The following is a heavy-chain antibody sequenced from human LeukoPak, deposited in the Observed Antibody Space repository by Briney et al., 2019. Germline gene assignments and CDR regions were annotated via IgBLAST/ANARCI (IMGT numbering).Heavy chain of an antibody. D-gene: IGHD3-10*01. CDR2: TYYRSKWYN. CDR3: ARGGIWVRRNTINFGAFDI. V-gene: IGHV6-1*01. Sequence: SQTLSLTCAISGDSVSSNSAAWNWIRRSPSRGLEWLGRTYYRSKWYNDYAVSVKSRITINPDTSKNQLSLQLNSVTPEDTAVYYCARGGIWVRRNTINFGAFDIWGQGTMVTVSS. J-gene: IGHJ3*02. CDR1: GDSVSSNSAA.